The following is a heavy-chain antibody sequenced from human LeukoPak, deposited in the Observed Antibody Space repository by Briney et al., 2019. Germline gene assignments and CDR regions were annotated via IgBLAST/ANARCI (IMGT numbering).Heavy chain of an antibody. CDR3: ARDQREQQLVG. J-gene: IGHJ4*02. Sequence: PGGSLRLSCAASGFTVSSNYMNWVRQAPGKGLEWVSLIYSGGSTSYADSVKGRLTTSRDNSKNTLYLQMNSLRAEDTAVYYCARDQREQQLVGWGQGTLVIVSS. CDR2: IYSGGST. CDR1: GFTVSSNY. D-gene: IGHD6-13*01. V-gene: IGHV3-66*01.